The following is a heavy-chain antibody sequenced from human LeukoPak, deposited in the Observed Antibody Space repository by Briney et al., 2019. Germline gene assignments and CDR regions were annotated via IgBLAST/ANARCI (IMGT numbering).Heavy chain of an antibody. V-gene: IGHV4-59*01. Sequence: PSETLSLTCTGSGGSISSYYWSWIRQPPGKGLEWIGYIYYSGSTNYNPSLKSRVTISVDTSKNQFSLKLSSVTAADTAVYYCAREKVSSSTNWFDPWGQGTLVTVSS. CDR2: IYYSGST. J-gene: IGHJ5*02. CDR3: AREKVSSSTNWFDP. CDR1: GGSISSYY. D-gene: IGHD6-6*01.